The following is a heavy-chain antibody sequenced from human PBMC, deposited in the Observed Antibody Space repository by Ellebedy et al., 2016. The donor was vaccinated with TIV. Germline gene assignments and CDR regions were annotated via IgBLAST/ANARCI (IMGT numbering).Heavy chain of an antibody. J-gene: IGHJ5*01. CDR2: IYGHDDK. CDR1: GFSLTTSSVG. CDR3: AHRPGPRGWFNS. Sequence: SGPTLVKPTQTLSLTCTSSGFSLTTSSVGVGWIRQPPGKALEWLAIIYGHDDKHYSPSLQSRLTITKDTSKNQVVLTMTNMDPVDTATYFCAHRPGPRGWFNSWGPGTLVTVSS. V-gene: IGHV2-5*01.